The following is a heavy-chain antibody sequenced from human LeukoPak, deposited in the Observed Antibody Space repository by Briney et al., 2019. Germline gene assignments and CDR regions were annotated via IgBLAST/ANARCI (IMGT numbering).Heavy chain of an antibody. Sequence: SGPTLVNPTQTLTLTCTFSGFSLSTSGVGVGWIRQPPGKALEWLALIYWDDDKRYSPSLKSRLTITKDTSKNQVVLTMTNMDPVDTATYYCLRCYYDSSGGEVFDYWGQGTLVTVSS. CDR2: IYWDDDK. D-gene: IGHD3-22*01. CDR3: LRCYYDSSGGEVFDY. V-gene: IGHV2-5*02. J-gene: IGHJ4*02. CDR1: GFSLSTSGVG.